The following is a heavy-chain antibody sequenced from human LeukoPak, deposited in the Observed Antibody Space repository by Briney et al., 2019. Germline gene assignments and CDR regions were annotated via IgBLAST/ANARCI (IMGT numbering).Heavy chain of an antibody. CDR1: GFTFGKYW. CDR2: IKQDGSEK. Sequence: PGGSLRLSCVASGFTFGKYWMSWVRQAPGKGLEWVANIKQDGSEKYYVDSVKGRFTISRDNAKNSLYLQMNSLRAEDTAVYYCARGMIVVPIFDYWGQGTLVTVSS. J-gene: IGHJ4*02. V-gene: IGHV3-7*03. CDR3: ARGMIVVPIFDY. D-gene: IGHD3-22*01.